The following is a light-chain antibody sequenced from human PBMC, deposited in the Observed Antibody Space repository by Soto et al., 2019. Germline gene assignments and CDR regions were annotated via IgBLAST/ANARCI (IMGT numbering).Light chain of an antibody. V-gene: IGLV2-23*01. CDR1: SSDVVSYNL. J-gene: IGLJ2*01. CDR3: CSYAGSSTPVV. CDR2: EGS. Sequence: QSALTQPASVSGSPGQSITISCTGTSSDVVSYNLVSWYQQHPGKAPKLMIYEGSKRPSGVSNRFSGSKSGNTASLTISGLQAEDEADYYCCSYAGSSTPVVFGGGTKVTVL.